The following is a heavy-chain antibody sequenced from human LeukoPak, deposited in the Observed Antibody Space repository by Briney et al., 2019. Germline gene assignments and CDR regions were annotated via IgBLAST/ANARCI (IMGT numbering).Heavy chain of an antibody. J-gene: IGHJ5*02. V-gene: IGHV1-69*13. CDR1: GGTFRSYA. CDR3: ARVRHYDLNWFDP. Sequence: ASVKVSCKASGGTFRSYALSWVRQAPGKGLEWMGGIIPIFCTAKYAQKFQGRDTITADESTSTAYMELSSLRSEYTAVYYCARVRHYDLNWFDPWGQGTLVTVSS. CDR2: IIPIFCTA. D-gene: IGHD3-3*01.